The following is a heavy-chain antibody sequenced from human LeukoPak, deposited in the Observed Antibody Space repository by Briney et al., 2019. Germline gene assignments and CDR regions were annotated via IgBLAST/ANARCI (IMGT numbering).Heavy chain of an antibody. V-gene: IGHV4-59*01. Sequence: SETLSLTCTVSGGSISSYYWSWIRQPPGKGLEWIGYIYYSGSTNYNPSLKSRVTISVDTSKNQFSLKLSSVTAADTAVYYCARADSAYDYVWGSYRYYYFDYWGQGTLVTVSS. CDR1: GGSISSYY. CDR2: IYYSGST. CDR3: ARADSAYDYVWGSYRYYYFDY. D-gene: IGHD3-16*02. J-gene: IGHJ4*02.